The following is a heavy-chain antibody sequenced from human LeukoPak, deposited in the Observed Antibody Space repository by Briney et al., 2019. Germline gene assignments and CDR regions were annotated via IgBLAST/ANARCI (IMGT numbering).Heavy chain of an antibody. J-gene: IGHJ4*02. CDR1: GGSISSYY. D-gene: IGHD2-2*01. Sequence: SETLSLTCTVSGGSISSYYWSWIRQPPGKGLEWIGYIYYSGSTNYNPSLKSRVTISVDTSKNQFSLKLSSVTAADTAVYYCARRRVVPAYFDYWGQGTLVTVSS. CDR2: IYYSGST. V-gene: IGHV4-59*12. CDR3: ARRRVVPAYFDY.